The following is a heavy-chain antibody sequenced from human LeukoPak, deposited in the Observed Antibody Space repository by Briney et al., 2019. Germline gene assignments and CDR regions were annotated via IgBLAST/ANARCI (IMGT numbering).Heavy chain of an antibody. CDR1: GFTVSSNY. J-gene: IGHJ6*02. CDR3: ARGGVTRGYYYYGMDV. CDR2: IYSGGST. D-gene: IGHD2-21*02. Sequence: GGSLRLSRAVSGFTVSSNYMSWVRQAPGKGLEWGSVIYSGGSTYYADSVKGRFTISRDNSKNTLYLQMNSLRAEDTAVYYCARGGVTRGYYYYGMDVWGQGTSVTVSS. V-gene: IGHV3-66*01.